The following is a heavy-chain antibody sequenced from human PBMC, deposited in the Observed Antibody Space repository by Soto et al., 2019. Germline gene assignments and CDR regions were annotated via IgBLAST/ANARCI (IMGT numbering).Heavy chain of an antibody. CDR1: GGSIGGVGYS. D-gene: IGHD3-10*01. V-gene: IGHV4-30-2*01. CDR3: ARAQFYSGSGNYNNLMFDA. J-gene: IGHJ5*02. Sequence: SETLSLTCAVSGGSIGGVGYSWSWIRQPPGGGLEWIGYMYHSGTFLKSPSLKTRLTMSLDMSKNQFSLTLNSMTAADTAVYYCARAQFYSGSGNYNNLMFDAWGQGIQVTV. CDR2: MYHSGTF.